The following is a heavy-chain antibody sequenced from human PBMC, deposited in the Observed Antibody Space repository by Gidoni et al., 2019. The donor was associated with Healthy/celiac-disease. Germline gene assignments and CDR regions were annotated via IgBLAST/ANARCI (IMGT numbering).Heavy chain of an antibody. CDR3: AGGIREELAADYYYYGMDV. CDR2: IYYSGST. D-gene: IGHD6-13*01. CDR1: GGSISSSSYY. V-gene: IGHV4-39*07. J-gene: IGHJ6*02. Sequence: QLQLQESGPGLVKPSETLSPTCTVSGGSISSSSYYWGWIRQPPGKGLEWIGSIYYSGSTYYNPSLKNRVTISVDTSKNQFSLKLSSVTAADTAVYYCAGGIREELAADYYYYGMDVWGQGTTVTVSS.